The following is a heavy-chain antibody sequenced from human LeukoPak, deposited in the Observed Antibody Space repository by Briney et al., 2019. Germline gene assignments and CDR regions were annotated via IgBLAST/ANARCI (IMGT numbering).Heavy chain of an antibody. CDR3: AKARDYGDSDLDY. CDR2: ISGSGGST. Sequence: GGSLRLSCAASGLTFSSYAMSWVRQAPGKGLEWVSAISGSGGSTYYADSVKGRFTISRDNSKNTLFLQMNSLRAEDTAVYYCAKARDYGDSDLDYWGQGTLVTASS. D-gene: IGHD4-17*01. V-gene: IGHV3-23*01. CDR1: GLTFSSYA. J-gene: IGHJ4*02.